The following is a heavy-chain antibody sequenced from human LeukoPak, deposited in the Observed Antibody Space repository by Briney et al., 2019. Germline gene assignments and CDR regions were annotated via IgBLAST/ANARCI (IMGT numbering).Heavy chain of an antibody. V-gene: IGHV4-61*02. CDR3: ARGRDILDV. J-gene: IGHJ6*04. CDR2: IYTSGST. D-gene: IGHD2-15*01. CDR1: GGPISSGSYY. Sequence: SQTLSLTCTVSGGPISSGSYYWSWIRQPAGKGLEWIGRIYTSGSTNYNPPLKSRVTISVDTSKNQFSLKLSSVTAADTAVYYCARGRDILDVWGKGTTVTISS.